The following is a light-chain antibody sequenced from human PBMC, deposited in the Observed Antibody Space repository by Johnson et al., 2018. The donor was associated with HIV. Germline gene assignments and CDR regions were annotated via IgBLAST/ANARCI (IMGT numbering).Light chain of an antibody. CDR2: DNN. CDR1: SSNIGYNS. CDR3: GTWDSRLNSYV. V-gene: IGLV1-51*01. J-gene: IGLJ1*01. Sequence: QAVLTQPPSVSAAPGQKVTISCSGSSSNIGYNSVSWYQQLPGTATKLLIYDNNKRPSGIPDRFSGSKSGTSATLGITGLQTGDEADYYCGTWDSRLNSYVLGTGAKVSVL.